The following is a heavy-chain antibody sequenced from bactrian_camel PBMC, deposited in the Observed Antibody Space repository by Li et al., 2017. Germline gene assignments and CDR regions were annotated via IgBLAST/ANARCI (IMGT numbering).Heavy chain of an antibody. CDR2: IVSGGGTN. Sequence: VQLVESGGGLVQPGGSLTLSCAVAEFSSSSVYMSWVRQTPGKGLEWVSTIVSGGGTNYDADSVKGRFTGSRDNAKNTVYLQMNSLKSEDTALYYCNTPHGLGDKNWGQGTQVTVS. CDR3: NTPHGLGDKN. J-gene: IGHJ4*01. V-gene: IGHV3S40*01. D-gene: IGHD1*01. CDR1: EFSSSSVY.